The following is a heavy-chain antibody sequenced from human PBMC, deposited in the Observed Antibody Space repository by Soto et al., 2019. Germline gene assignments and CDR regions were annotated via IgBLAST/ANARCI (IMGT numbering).Heavy chain of an antibody. Sequence: SETLSLTCTVSGGSISSGGYYWSWIRQHPGKGLEWIGYIYYSGSTYYNPSLKSRVTISVDTSKNQFSLKLSSVTAADTAVYYCARERVSGDYYDSSGYKEYFDYWGQGTLVTVSS. CDR2: IYYSGST. CDR1: GGSISSGGYY. CDR3: ARERVSGDYYDSSGYKEYFDY. V-gene: IGHV4-31*03. D-gene: IGHD3-22*01. J-gene: IGHJ4*02.